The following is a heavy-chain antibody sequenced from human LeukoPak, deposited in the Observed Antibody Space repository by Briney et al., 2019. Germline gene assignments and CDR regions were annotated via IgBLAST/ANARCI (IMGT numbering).Heavy chain of an antibody. J-gene: IGHJ4*02. V-gene: IGHV3-23*01. Sequence: GGSLRLSCAASGFTFSSYAMSWVRQAPGKGLEWVSAISGSGGSTYYADSVKGRFTISRDNSKNTLYLQMNSLRAEDTAVYYCAARSRKVGASDYWGQGTLVTVSS. D-gene: IGHD1-26*01. CDR1: GFTFSSYA. CDR2: ISGSGGST. CDR3: AARSRKVGASDY.